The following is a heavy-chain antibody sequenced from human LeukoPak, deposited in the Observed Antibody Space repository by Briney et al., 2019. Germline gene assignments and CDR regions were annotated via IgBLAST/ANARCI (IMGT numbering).Heavy chain of an antibody. CDR2: IYTSGST. CDR1: GGSISSYY. V-gene: IGHV4-4*07. Sequence: SETLSLTCTVSGGSISSYYWSWIRQPAGKGLERIGRIYTSGSTNYNPSLKSRVTMSVDTSKNQFSLKLSSVTAADTAVYYCARQSFAPFQVGPETPIESWGQGTLVTVSS. CDR3: ARQSFAPFQVGPETPIES. D-gene: IGHD1-26*01. J-gene: IGHJ4*02.